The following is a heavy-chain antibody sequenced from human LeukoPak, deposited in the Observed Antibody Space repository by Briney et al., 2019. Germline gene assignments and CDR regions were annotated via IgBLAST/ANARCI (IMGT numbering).Heavy chain of an antibody. V-gene: IGHV3-21*01. CDR1: GFTFITYG. J-gene: IGHJ4*02. D-gene: IGHD3-22*01. CDR3: VRLRRNSDTSGYYYYYDF. CDR2: ISVRSNYI. Sequence: PGGSLRLSCAASGFTFITYGMHWVRQAPGKGLEWVSSISVRSNYIYYADSVRGRFSISRDDARDSLFLQMNSLRAEDTAVYYCVRLRRNSDTSGYYYYYDFWGQGTLVTVSS.